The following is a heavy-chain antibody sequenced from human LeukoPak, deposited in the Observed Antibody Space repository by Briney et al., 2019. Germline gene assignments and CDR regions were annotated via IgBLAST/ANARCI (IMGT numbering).Heavy chain of an antibody. CDR2: ISYDGSNK. D-gene: IGHD3-22*01. Sequence: GGSLRLSCAASGFTFSSYGMHWVRQAPGKGLEWVAVISYDGSNKYYADSVKGRFTISRDNSKNTLYLQMNSLRAEDTAVYYCARDLGYYYDTKAAFDIWGQGTMVTVSS. V-gene: IGHV3-30*03. CDR1: GFTFSSYG. CDR3: ARDLGYYYDTKAAFDI. J-gene: IGHJ3*02.